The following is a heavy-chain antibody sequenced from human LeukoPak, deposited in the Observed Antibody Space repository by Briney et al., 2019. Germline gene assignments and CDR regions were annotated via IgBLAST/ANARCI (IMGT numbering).Heavy chain of an antibody. V-gene: IGHV4-39*01. D-gene: IGHD3-22*01. CDR1: GGSISSSNYY. CDR2: IYYSGST. J-gene: IGHJ4*02. CDR3: ARTSGRGTIDPGTSGYITF. Sequence: SETLSLTRSVSGGSISSSNYYWDWIRQPPGQGLEWIGSIYYSGSTYYNPSLKSRVTISVDTSKNQFSLKMSSVTAADTAVYYCARTSGRGTIDPGTSGYITFWGQGSLVTVSS.